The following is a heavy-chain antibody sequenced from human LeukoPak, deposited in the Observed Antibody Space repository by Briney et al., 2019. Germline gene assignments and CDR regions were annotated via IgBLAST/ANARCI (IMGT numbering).Heavy chain of an antibody. J-gene: IGHJ4*02. D-gene: IGHD3-10*01. V-gene: IGHV3-23*01. CDR1: GFTFSSYA. Sequence: GGSLRLSCAASGFTFSSYAMSWVRQAPGKGLEWVSAISGSSGSTYYADSVKGRFTISRDNSKNTLYLQMNSLRAEDTAVYYCAKDQGHYYGSGTYYYWGQGTLVTVSS. CDR2: ISGSSGST. CDR3: AKDQGHYYGSGTYYY.